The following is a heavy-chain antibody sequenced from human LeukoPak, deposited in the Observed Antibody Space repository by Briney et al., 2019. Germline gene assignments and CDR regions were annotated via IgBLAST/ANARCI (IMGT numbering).Heavy chain of an antibody. CDR1: GGTFSSYA. J-gene: IGHJ4*02. CDR3: ARGPPNWGMVGY. CDR2: MKSNNGHT. D-gene: IGHD7-27*01. Sequence: GASVKVSCKASGGTFSSYAISWVRQAPGQGLEWMGGMKSNNGHTGYAQKFQGRVTMTRDTSIGTAYMELSSLTFEDTAVYYCARGPPNWGMVGYWGQGTLVTVSS. V-gene: IGHV1-8*02.